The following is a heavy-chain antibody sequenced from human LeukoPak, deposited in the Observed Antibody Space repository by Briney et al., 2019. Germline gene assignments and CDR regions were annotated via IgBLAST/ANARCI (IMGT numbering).Heavy chain of an antibody. CDR1: GFTFSSYA. Sequence: GGSLRLSCAASGFTFSSYAMRWVGQAPGKGLEWVSAISGSGCSTYYAHSVKGRFTISRHNSKHPLHLQMNSLRAEDTAVYYCAKDSIRKGLRLVYYFDSWGQGTLVTVSS. CDR3: AKDSIRKGLRLVYYFDS. CDR2: ISGSGCST. J-gene: IGHJ4*02. D-gene: IGHD5-12*01. V-gene: IGHV3-23*01.